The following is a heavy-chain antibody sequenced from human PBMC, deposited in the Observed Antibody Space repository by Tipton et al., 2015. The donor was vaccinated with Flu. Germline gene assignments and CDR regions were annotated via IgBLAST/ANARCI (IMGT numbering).Heavy chain of an antibody. CDR2: IYHSGST. Sequence: SLRLSCAVSGGSISRGNWWSWVRQPPGKGLEWIGEIYHSGSTNYNPSLKSRVTLSLDKSTNQFSLKLSSVTAADTAVYYCARSEAMAARSFDYWGQGTLVTVSS. CDR3: ARSEAMAARSFDY. D-gene: IGHD6-19*01. CDR1: GGSISRGNW. V-gene: IGHV4-4*02. J-gene: IGHJ4*02.